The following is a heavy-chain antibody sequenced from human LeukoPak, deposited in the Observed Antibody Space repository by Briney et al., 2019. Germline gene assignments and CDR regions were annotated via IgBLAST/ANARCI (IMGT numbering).Heavy chain of an antibody. CDR1: GGSFSGYY. CDR3: ARNSIDPYYFDY. Sequence: SETLSLTCAVYGGSFSGYYWSWIRQPPGKGPEWIGEINHSGSTNYNPSLKSRVTISVDTSKNQSSLKLSSVTAADTAVYYCARNSIDPYYFDYWGQGTLVTVSS. D-gene: IGHD3-3*02. V-gene: IGHV4-34*01. J-gene: IGHJ4*02. CDR2: INHSGST.